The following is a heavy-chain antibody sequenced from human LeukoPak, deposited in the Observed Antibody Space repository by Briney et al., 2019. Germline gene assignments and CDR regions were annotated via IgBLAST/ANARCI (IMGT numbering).Heavy chain of an antibody. CDR3: ARGPSIVVVVAATYPIY. CDR1: GGTFSSYA. Sequence: SVKVSCKASGGTFSSYAISWVRQAPGQGLEWMGRIIPILGIANYAQKFQGRVTITADKSTSTAYMELSSLRSEDTAVYYCARGPSIVVVVAATYPIYWGQGTLVTVSS. J-gene: IGHJ4*02. CDR2: IIPILGIA. D-gene: IGHD2-15*01. V-gene: IGHV1-69*04.